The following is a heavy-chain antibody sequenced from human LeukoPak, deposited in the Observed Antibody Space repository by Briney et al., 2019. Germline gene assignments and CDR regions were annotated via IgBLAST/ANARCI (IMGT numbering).Heavy chain of an antibody. CDR2: SYPSGTT. Sequence: SETLSLTCTVSGGSITSLGYYWSWIQQPPGKGLEWIGYSYPSGTTSYSPSLKSRVTFSMDRSTNQFSLKLHSVTAADTAVYFCARGDIADPPAARYFDSWGRGTLVTVSS. V-gene: IGHV4-30-2*01. J-gene: IGHJ4*02. CDR1: GGSITSLGYY. D-gene: IGHD2-15*01. CDR3: ARGDIADPPAARYFDS.